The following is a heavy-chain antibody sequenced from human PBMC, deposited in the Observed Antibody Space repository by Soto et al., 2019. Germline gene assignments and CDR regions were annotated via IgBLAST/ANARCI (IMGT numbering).Heavy chain of an antibody. CDR1: GFTFNTYW. D-gene: IGHD5-12*01. CDR3: TTVATNSYNWLDP. V-gene: IGHV3-74*01. CDR2: INSDGTRT. Sequence: EVQLVESGGTLVQPGGSLRLSCAASGFTFNTYWMHWVRQAPGKGLVWVSRINSDGTRTTYADSVKDRFTISRDNAKHTVYLQMNSLRAEDTAVYYCTTVATNSYNWLDPWGQGTLVTVSS. J-gene: IGHJ5*02.